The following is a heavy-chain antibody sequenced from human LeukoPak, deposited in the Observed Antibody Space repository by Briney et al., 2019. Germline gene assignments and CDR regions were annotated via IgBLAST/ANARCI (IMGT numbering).Heavy chain of an antibody. CDR2: IYYSGST. J-gene: IGHJ3*02. D-gene: IGHD3-10*01. CDR1: GGSISSYY. CDR3: ARVFTMVRGVDAFDI. Sequence: SETLSLTCTVSGGSISSYYWSWIRQPPWKGLEWIGYIYYSGSTNYNPSLKSRVTISVDTSKNQFSLKLSSVTAADTAVYYCARVFTMVRGVDAFDIWGQGTMVTVSS. V-gene: IGHV4-59*01.